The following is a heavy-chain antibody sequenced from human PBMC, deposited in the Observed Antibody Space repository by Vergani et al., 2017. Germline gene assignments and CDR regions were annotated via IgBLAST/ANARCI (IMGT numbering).Heavy chain of an antibody. CDR1: GFTFSSYA. V-gene: IGHV3-30-3*01. D-gene: IGHD2-21*01. CDR2: ISYDGSSK. CDR3: ARVGEYDAFDI. Sequence: QVQLVESGGGVVQPGRSLRLSCAASGFTFSSYAMHWVRQAPGKGLEWVAVISYDGSSKYYADSVKGRFTISRDNSKNTLYLQMNSLRAEDTAVYYCARVGEYDAFDIWGQGTMVTVSS. J-gene: IGHJ3*02.